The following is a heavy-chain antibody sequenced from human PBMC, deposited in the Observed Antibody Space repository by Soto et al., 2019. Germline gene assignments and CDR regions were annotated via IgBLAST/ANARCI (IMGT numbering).Heavy chain of an antibody. J-gene: IGHJ4*02. CDR1: GYSFTSYW. CDR3: ARTGITIFGVVVTEDY. CDR2: IDPSDSYT. V-gene: IGHV5-10-1*01. D-gene: IGHD3-3*01. Sequence: GESLKISCKGSGYSFTSYWISWVRQMPGKGLEWMGRIDPSDSYTNYSPSFQGHVTISADKSISTAYLQWSSLKASDTAMYYCARTGITIFGVVVTEDYWGQGTLVTVSS.